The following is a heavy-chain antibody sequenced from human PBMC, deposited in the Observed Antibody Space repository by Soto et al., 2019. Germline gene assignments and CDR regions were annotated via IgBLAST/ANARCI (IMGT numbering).Heavy chain of an antibody. CDR3: ARVGCSSSICLFEGNYYYGMDV. Sequence: ASVKVSCKASGYTFTTYAIHWVRQAPGQRLEWMGWINAGNGNRRYSQKFQDRVTITSDTSAKTAYMDLSSLNSEDTAVYYCARVGCSSSICLFEGNYYYGMDVWGQGTTVTVSS. CDR2: INAGNGNR. D-gene: IGHD2-2*01. V-gene: IGHV1-3*01. CDR1: GYTFTTYA. J-gene: IGHJ6*02.